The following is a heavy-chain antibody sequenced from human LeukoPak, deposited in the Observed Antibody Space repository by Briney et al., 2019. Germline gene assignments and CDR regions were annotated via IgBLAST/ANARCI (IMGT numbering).Heavy chain of an antibody. V-gene: IGHV5-51*01. CDR1: GYSFTNYW. CDR3: ARSRAETVPVWGSYRHHDAFDI. CDR2: IYPGDSDT. D-gene: IGHD3-16*02. J-gene: IGHJ3*02. Sequence: GESLKISCKGSGYSFTNYWIGWVRQMPGKGLEWMGIIYPGDSDTTYKPSFQGQVTISADKSISTAYLQWSSLKASDTAMYYCARSRAETVPVWGSYRHHDAFDIWGQGTTVTVSS.